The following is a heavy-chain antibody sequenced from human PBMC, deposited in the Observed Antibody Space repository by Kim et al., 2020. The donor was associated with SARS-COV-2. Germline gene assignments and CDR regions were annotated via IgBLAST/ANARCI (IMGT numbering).Heavy chain of an antibody. V-gene: IGHV3-33*06. CDR1: GFTFSSYG. Sequence: GGSLRLSCAASGFTFSSYGMHWVRQAPGKGLEWVAVIWYDGSNKYYADSVKGRFTISRDNSKNTLYLQMNSLRAEDTAVYYCAKEGETFYYGSGSYSNWFDPWGQGTLVTVSS. J-gene: IGHJ5*02. CDR3: AKEGETFYYGSGSYSNWFDP. D-gene: IGHD3-10*01. CDR2: IWYDGSNK.